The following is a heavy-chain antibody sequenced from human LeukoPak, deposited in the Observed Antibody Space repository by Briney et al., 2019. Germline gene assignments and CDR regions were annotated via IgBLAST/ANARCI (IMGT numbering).Heavy chain of an antibody. V-gene: IGHV3-74*01. CDR2: VKGDEIST. CDR1: GFTFSDFW. J-gene: IGHJ3*02. Sequence: PGGSLRLSCAASGFTFSDFWMHWVRQAPGGGLVWVSRVKGDEISTPCADSVKGRFTISRDNAKNTLYLQMNSLRADDTALYYCATGPYSAFEMWGQGTMVTVSS. CDR3: ATGPYSAFEM. D-gene: IGHD2-21*01.